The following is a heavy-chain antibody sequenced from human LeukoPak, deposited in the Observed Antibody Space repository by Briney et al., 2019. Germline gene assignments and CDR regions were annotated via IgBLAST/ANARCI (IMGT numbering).Heavy chain of an antibody. J-gene: IGHJ6*03. V-gene: IGHV3-20*04. CDR1: GFTFDDYG. Sequence: PPGGSLRLSCAASGFTFDDYGMSWVRQAPGKGLEWVSGINWNGGSTGYADSAKGRFTISRDNAKNSLYLQVSSLRAEDTALYYCARDAAGYYYDSSGYYYYYMDVWGKGTTVTVSS. CDR2: INWNGGST. D-gene: IGHD3-22*01. CDR3: ARDAAGYYYDSSGYYYYYMDV.